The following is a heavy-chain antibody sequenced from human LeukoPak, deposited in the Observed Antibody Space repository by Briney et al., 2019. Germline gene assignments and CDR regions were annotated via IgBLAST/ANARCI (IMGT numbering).Heavy chain of an antibody. CDR2: ISASGVTT. CDR1: GFNFGDYD. D-gene: IGHD4-11*01. CDR3: ARSINYSNYLLDY. Sequence: PGGSLRLSCAASGFNFGDYDMTWVRQAPGKGLEWVASISASGVTTNYADSVRGRFTISRDNSNKVAYLRMNSLSAEDTAVYYWARSINYSNYLLDYWGQGTRVTVPS. V-gene: IGHV3-23*01. J-gene: IGHJ4*02.